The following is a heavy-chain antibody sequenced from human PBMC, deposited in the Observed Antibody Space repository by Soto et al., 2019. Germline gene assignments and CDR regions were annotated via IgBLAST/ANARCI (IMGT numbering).Heavy chain of an antibody. Sequence: GGSLRLSCAGSGFTFSSYWMSWVRQAPGKGLEWVANIKQNGGSKYYADSVKGRFTISRDNSKNTLYLQMSSLRAEDTAVYYCVKEIVVVIDDAFDIWGQGTMVTVSS. CDR2: IKQNGGSK. V-gene: IGHV3-7*01. CDR1: GFTFSSYW. J-gene: IGHJ3*02. CDR3: VKEIVVVIDDAFDI. D-gene: IGHD3-22*01.